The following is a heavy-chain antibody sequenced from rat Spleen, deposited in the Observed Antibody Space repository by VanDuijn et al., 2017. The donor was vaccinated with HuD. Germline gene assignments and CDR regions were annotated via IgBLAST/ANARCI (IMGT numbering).Heavy chain of an antibody. CDR1: GFTFSDYY. V-gene: IGHV5-29*01. J-gene: IGHJ2*01. CDR2: ISYDGSST. CDR3: ARQGDY. Sequence: EVQLVESDGGLVQPGRSLKLSCAASGFTFSDYYMAWVRQAPTKGLEWVATISYDGSSTYYRDSVKGRFTISRDNAKSTLYLQMDSLRSEDTATYYCARQGDYWGQGVMVTVSS.